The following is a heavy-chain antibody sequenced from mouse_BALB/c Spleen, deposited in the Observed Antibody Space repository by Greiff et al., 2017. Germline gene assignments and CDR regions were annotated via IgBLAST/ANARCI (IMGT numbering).Heavy chain of an antibody. J-gene: IGHJ2*01. Sequence: VQLQQSGAELVRPGSSVKISCKASGYAFSSYSMNWVKQRPGQGLEWIGQIYPGDGDTNYNGKFKGKATLTADKSSSTAYMQLSSLTSEDSAVYFCARSGDGYSFSYWGQGTTLTVSS. D-gene: IGHD2-3*01. CDR1: GYAFSSYS. V-gene: IGHV1-80*01. CDR2: IYPGDGDT. CDR3: ARSGDGYSFSY.